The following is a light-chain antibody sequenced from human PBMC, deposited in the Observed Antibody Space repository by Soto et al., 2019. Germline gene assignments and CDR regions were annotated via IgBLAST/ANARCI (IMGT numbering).Light chain of an antibody. J-gene: IGLJ1*01. CDR3: QSYDSSLSGSGV. CDR1: SSNIGADYD. V-gene: IGLV1-40*01. CDR2: GNT. Sequence: QSVLTQPPSVSGAPGQRVTISCTGSSSNIGADYDVHWYQQLPGTAPKLLVYGNTNRPSGVPDRFSGSKSGTSAYLAITGLQAEDEADYYCQSYDSSLSGSGVFGTGTKVTVL.